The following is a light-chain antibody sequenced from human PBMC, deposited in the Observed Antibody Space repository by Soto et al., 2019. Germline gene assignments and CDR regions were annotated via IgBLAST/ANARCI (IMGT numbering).Light chain of an antibody. Sequence: DIQMTQSPSSLSASVGDRVTITCRTSQGINDYLNWYQMKPGEAPKLLIYAASALQSGIPSRFSGSASGTEFTLTITSLQPEDFATYYCQQSYNFPWTFGQGTKVEVK. CDR3: QQSYNFPWT. V-gene: IGKV1-39*01. CDR2: AAS. CDR1: QGINDY. J-gene: IGKJ1*01.